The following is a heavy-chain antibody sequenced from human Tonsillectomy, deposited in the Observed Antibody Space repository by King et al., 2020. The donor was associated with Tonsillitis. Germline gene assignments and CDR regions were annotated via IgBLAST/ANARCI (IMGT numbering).Heavy chain of an antibody. CDR3: ARDSDEGVPALNWFDP. CDR1: GFIFSSYS. V-gene: IGHV3-48*04. D-gene: IGHD2-2*01. J-gene: IGHJ5*02. Sequence: VQLVESGGGLVQPGGFLRVSCVASGFIFSSYSMNWVRQAPGKGPEWLSYISYSGSTTYYAEPVKGRFTISRDNAKNSLYLQMNSLRAEDTAVYYCARDSDEGVPALNWFDPWGQGTLVTVSS. CDR2: ISYSGSTT.